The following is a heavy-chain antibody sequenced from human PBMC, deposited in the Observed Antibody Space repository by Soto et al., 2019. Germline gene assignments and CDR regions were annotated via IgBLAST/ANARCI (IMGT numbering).Heavy chain of an antibody. D-gene: IGHD1-26*01. CDR1: GFTFSSYS. Sequence: EVQLVESGGGLVKPGGSLRLSCAASGFTFSSYSMNWVRQAPGKGLEWVSSISSSSSYIYYADSVKGRFTISRDNAKNSLYLQMNSLRAEDTAVYYCARNSGSYSPRTWFDPWGQGTLVTVSS. CDR3: ARNSGSYSPRTWFDP. V-gene: IGHV3-21*01. CDR2: ISSSSSYI. J-gene: IGHJ5*02.